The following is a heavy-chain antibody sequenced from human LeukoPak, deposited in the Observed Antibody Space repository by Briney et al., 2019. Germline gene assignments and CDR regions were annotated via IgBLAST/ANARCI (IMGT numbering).Heavy chain of an antibody. Sequence: GASVTVSFKASGYTFTGYWLHWVRQAPGQGLEWMGWIIPNSGGTNQAQKFQGRVTMTSDTSISTAYMELNRLTSDDTAMYYCTRDGTGGQASDIWGQGTMVTVSS. CDR1: GYTFTGYW. CDR2: IIPNSGGT. CDR3: TRDGTGGQASDI. J-gene: IGHJ3*02. V-gene: IGHV1-2*02. D-gene: IGHD3/OR15-3a*01.